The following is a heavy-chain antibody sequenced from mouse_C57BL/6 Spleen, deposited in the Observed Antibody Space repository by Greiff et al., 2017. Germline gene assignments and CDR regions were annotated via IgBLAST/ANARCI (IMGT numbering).Heavy chain of an antibody. CDR3: TTGMVLDY. CDR2: IDPENGDT. J-gene: IGHJ2*01. CDR1: GFNIKDDY. D-gene: IGHD2-10*02. Sequence: EVKLVESGAELVRPGASVKLSCTASGFNIKDDYMHWVKQRPEQGLEWIGWIDPENGDTEYASKFQGKATITADTSSNTAYLQVSSLTSEDTAVYYCTTGMVLDYWGQGTTLPVSS. V-gene: IGHV14-4*01.